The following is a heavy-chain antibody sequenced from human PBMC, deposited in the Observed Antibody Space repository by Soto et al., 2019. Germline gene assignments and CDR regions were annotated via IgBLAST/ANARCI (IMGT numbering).Heavy chain of an antibody. J-gene: IGHJ4*02. D-gene: IGHD2-8*01. Sequence: SGPTLVNPTQTLTLTCTFSGFSLSTSGMCVSWIRQPPGKALEWLALIDWDDDKYYSTSLKTRLTISKDTSKNQVVLTMTNMDPVDTATYYCARIRTHHCTNGVCYTPHFDYWGQGTLVTVS. CDR2: IDWDDDK. CDR3: ARIRTHHCTNGVCYTPHFDY. V-gene: IGHV2-70*01. CDR1: GFSLSTSGMC.